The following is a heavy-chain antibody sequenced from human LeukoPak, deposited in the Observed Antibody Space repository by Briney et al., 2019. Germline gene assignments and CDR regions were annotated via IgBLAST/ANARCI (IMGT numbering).Heavy chain of an antibody. V-gene: IGHV4-59*01. CDR1: GFTFSSYA. D-gene: IGHD6-13*01. CDR2: IYYSGST. J-gene: IGHJ6*02. Sequence: PGGSLRLSCAASGFTFSSYAMSWIRQPPGKGLEWIGYIYYSGSTNYNPSLKSRVTISVDTSKNQFSLKLSSVTAADTAVYYCARDSHHAGTFYYGMDVWGQGTTVTVSS. CDR3: ARDSHHAGTFYYGMDV.